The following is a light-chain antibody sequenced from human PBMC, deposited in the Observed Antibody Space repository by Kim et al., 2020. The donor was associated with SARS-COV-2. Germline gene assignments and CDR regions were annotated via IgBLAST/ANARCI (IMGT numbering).Light chain of an antibody. CDR1: RRVSTY. V-gene: IGKV1-12*01. CDR2: DAS. CDR3: QQDNTLPPT. J-gene: IGKJ4*01. Sequence: ASVGDRVTISCRASRRVSTYLSWYQQSPGKVPKLLIHDASHLQGGVPSRFSGSGSGTDFTLTISSLQPEDSAIYYCQQDNTLPPTFGEGTKVDIK.